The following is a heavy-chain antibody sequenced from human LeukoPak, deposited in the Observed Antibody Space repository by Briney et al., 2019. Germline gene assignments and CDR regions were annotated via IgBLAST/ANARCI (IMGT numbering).Heavy chain of an antibody. CDR3: ASGYSVEGPAAMRY. Sequence: GSLRLSCAASGFTFSTYSMNWVRQAPGKGLEWLSYITSTSSTIFYADSVKGRFTISRDNAKNSLYLQMNNLRAEDTAVYYCASGYSVEGPAAMRYWGQGTLVTVSS. V-gene: IGHV3-48*04. J-gene: IGHJ4*02. CDR2: ITSTSSTI. D-gene: IGHD2-2*01. CDR1: GFTFSTYS.